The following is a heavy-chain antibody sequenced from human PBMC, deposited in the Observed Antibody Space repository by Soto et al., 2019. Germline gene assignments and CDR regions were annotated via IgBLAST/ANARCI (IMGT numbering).Heavy chain of an antibody. CDR2: IYYSGST. CDR3: ARHGRGLRVDFDY. J-gene: IGHJ4*02. Sequence: SETLSLTCTVSGGSISSSSYYWGWIRQPPGKGLEWIGSIYYSGSTYYNPSLKSRVTISVDTSKNQFSLKLSSVTAADTAVYYCARHGRGLRVDFDYWGQGTLVTVSS. V-gene: IGHV4-39*01. CDR1: GGSISSSSYY. D-gene: IGHD4-17*01.